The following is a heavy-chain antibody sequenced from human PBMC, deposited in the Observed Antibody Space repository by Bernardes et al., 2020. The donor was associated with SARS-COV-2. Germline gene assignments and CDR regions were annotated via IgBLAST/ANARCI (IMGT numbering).Heavy chain of an antibody. CDR2: IYYSGST. Sequence: SETLSLTCTVSGGSISSYYWRWIRQPPGKGLEWIGYIYYSGSTNYNPSLKSRVTISVDTSKNQFSLKLSSVTAADTAVYYCARGKYSSSSRGMDVWGQGTTVTVSS. V-gene: IGHV4-59*01. J-gene: IGHJ6*02. CDR1: GGSISSYY. CDR3: ARGKYSSSSRGMDV. D-gene: IGHD6-6*01.